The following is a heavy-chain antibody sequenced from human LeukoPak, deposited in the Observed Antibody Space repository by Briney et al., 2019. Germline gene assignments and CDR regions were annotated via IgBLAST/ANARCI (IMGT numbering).Heavy chain of an antibody. CDR1: GYTFTSYD. V-gene: IGHV1-8*01. Sequence: GASVKVSCKASGYTFTSYDINWVRQATGQGLEWMGWMNPNSGNTGYAQKFQGRVTMTRNTSISTAYMELSSLRSEDTAVYYCAGRKAVAGKGDFDYWGQGTLVTVSS. CDR3: AGRKAVAGKGDFDY. D-gene: IGHD6-19*01. J-gene: IGHJ4*02. CDR2: MNPNSGNT.